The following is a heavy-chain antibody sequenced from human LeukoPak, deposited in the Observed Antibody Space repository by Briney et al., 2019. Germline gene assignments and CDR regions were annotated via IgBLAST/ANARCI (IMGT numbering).Heavy chain of an antibody. D-gene: IGHD6-13*01. Sequence: SVKVSCKASEGTFSSYAISWVRQAPGQGLEWMGGIIPIFGTANYAQKFQGRVTITADKSTSTAYMELSSLRSEDTAVYYCVKGPYSSSWYGPLYGMDVWGKGTTVTVSS. J-gene: IGHJ6*04. CDR3: VKGPYSSSWYGPLYGMDV. V-gene: IGHV1-69*06. CDR2: IIPIFGTA. CDR1: EGTFSSYA.